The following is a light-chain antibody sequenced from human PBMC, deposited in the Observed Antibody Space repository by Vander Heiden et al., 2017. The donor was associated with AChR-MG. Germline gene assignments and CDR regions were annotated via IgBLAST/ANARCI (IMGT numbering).Light chain of an antibody. CDR3: QVWDSTSDHPV. V-gene: IGLV3-21*02. CDR1: SIGLKS. CDR2: DDG. J-gene: IGLJ2*01. Sequence: SYVLSQPPSVSVAPGQTARITCGGNSIGLKSVHCYQQKPGQAPMLVVYDDGDRPSGIPERFSGSNSGNTATLTISRVEAGDEADYYCQVWDSTSDHPVFGGGTKLTVL.